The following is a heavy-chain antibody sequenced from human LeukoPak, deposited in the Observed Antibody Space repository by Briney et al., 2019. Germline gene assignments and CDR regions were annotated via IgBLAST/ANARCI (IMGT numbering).Heavy chain of an antibody. J-gene: IGHJ3*02. Sequence: SETLSLTCTVSGGSISSYYWSWIRQPPGKGLEWIGYIYYSGSTNYNPSLKSRVTISVDTSKNQFSLQLNSVTPEDTAVYYCVSGRVAGIDAFDIWGQGTMVTVSS. D-gene: IGHD6-19*01. CDR2: IYYSGST. V-gene: IGHV4-59*12. CDR3: VSGRVAGIDAFDI. CDR1: GGSISSYY.